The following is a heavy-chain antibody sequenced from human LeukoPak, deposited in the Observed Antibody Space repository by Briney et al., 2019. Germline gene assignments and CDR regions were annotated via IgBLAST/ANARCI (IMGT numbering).Heavy chain of an antibody. CDR3: ARDPAAADY. V-gene: IGHV3-7*04. J-gene: IGHJ4*02. Sequence: GGSLRLSCAASGFTFSGYWMSCVRQAPGKGLEWVANIKQDGSEKYYVDSVKGRFAISRDNAKNSLYLQMNSLRAEDTAVYFCARDPAAADYWGQGTLVTVSS. CDR2: IKQDGSEK. D-gene: IGHD6-13*01. CDR1: GFTFSGYW.